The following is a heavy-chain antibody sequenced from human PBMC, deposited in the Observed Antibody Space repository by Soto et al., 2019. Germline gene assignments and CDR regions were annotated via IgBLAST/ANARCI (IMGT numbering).Heavy chain of an antibody. CDR3: AREVQVHTPDFVY. J-gene: IGHJ4*02. CDR1: GGTFNTYA. D-gene: IGHD3-10*01. CDR2: ISPMFGAA. Sequence: QVQLVQSGAEMKKPGSSVKVSCQSSGGTFNTYAMNWVRQAPGQGPEWMGDISPMFGAANYAPKFQGRVTITADESTATSYMQSSSFTSDDTALYFCAREVQVHTPDFVYWGQGTLVTVSS. V-gene: IGHV1-69*19.